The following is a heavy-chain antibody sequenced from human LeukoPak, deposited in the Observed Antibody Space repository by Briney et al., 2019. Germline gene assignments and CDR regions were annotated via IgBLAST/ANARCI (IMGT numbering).Heavy chain of an antibody. CDR3: AGTKYNWNDVEAFDI. CDR1: GYTFTSYY. Sequence: ASVKVSCKASGYTFTSYYMHWVRQAPGQGLEWMGIINPSGGSTSYAQKFQGRVTMTRDTSISTAYMELSRLRSDDTAVYYCAGTKYNWNDVEAFDIWGQGTMVTVSS. CDR2: INPSGGST. V-gene: IGHV1-46*01. D-gene: IGHD1-20*01. J-gene: IGHJ3*02.